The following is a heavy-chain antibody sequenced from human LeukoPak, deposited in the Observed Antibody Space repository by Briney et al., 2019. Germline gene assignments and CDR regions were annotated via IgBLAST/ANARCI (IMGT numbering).Heavy chain of an antibody. D-gene: IGHD1-26*01. J-gene: IGHJ5*01. V-gene: IGHV4-4*07. CDR2: IYTSGST. Sequence: PSETLSLTCTVSGGSISSYYWSWIRQPAGKGLEWIGRIYTSGSTNYNPSLKSRVTISVDTSKNQFSLKLSSVTAADTAVYYCARGPKDSGSYRCGWFDSWGQGTLVTDSS. CDR3: ARGPKDSGSYRCGWFDS. CDR1: GGSISSYY.